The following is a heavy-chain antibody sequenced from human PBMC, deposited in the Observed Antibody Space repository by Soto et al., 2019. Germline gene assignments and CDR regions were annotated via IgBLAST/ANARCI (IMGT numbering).Heavy chain of an antibody. CDR2: ISWNSGSI. J-gene: IGHJ5*02. V-gene: IGHV3-9*01. CDR1: GFKFDDYG. CDR3: SKVLTTHTFGPLDP. Sequence: GGSLRLSCAASGFKFDDYGMHWVRQAPGKGLEWVSGISWNSGSIGYADSMKGRFIISRDNAKNSLYLQMNSLRAEDTALYFCSKVLTTHTFGPLDPWGHGILVTVSS. D-gene: IGHD1-1*01.